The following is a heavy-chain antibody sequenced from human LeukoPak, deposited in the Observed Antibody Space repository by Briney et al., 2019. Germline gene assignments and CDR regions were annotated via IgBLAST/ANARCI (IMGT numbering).Heavy chain of an antibody. CDR2: IWFDGSNV. CDR1: GFTFGSYV. CDR3: GKGNSGSYYDAFDI. Sequence: PGGSLRLSCAASGFTFGSYVMHWARQAPGKGLEWLALIWFDGSNVYYADSVKGRFTISRDNSRNTLYLQMNSLRAEDTAVYYCGKGNSGSYYDAFDIWGQGTMVTVSS. J-gene: IGHJ3*02. V-gene: IGHV3-33*06. D-gene: IGHD1-26*01.